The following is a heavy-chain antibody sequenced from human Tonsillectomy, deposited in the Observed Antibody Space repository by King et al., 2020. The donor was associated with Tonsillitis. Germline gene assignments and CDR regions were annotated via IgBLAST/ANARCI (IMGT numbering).Heavy chain of an antibody. CDR2: ISGSGGST. J-gene: IGHJ6*02. Sequence: VQLVESGGDLVQPGGSLRLSCADSGFTFDSFAMTWVRQVPGKGLEWVSVISGSGGSTYYADSVKGRFTISRGNSKNTLYLQMNSLRVDDTAISYCARGKVGNGYSWFGEIYYGMDVWGQGTTVTVSS. CDR1: GFTFDSFA. D-gene: IGHD5-24*01. CDR3: ARGKVGNGYSWFGEIYYGMDV. V-gene: IGHV3-23*04.